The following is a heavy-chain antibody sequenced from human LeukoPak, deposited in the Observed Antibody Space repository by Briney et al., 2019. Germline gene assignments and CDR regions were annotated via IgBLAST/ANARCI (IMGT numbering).Heavy chain of an antibody. CDR3: ATARRTVTTYFFDY. Sequence: PSETLSLTCTVSGGSISSYYWSWIRQPPGKGLEWIGYIYYSGSTNYNPSLKSRVTISVDTSKNQFSLKLSSVTAADTAVHYCATARRTVTTYFFDYWGQGTLVTVSS. CDR2: IYYSGST. V-gene: IGHV4-59*01. CDR1: GGSISSYY. D-gene: IGHD4-17*01. J-gene: IGHJ4*02.